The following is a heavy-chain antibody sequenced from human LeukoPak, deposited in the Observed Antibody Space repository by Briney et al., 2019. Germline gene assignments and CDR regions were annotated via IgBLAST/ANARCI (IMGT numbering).Heavy chain of an antibody. D-gene: IGHD5-24*01. V-gene: IGHV3-23*01. J-gene: IGHJ4*02. CDR3: AKDLIGKDDYNYFFY. CDR1: GFTFSSYA. Sequence: GGSLRLSCAVSGFTFSSYAMSWVRQAPGKGLEWVSGISGSGGSTYYADSVKGRFTISRDNSKNTLYLQMNSLRAEDTAVYYCAKDLIGKDDYNYFFYWGQGTLVTVSS. CDR2: ISGSGGST.